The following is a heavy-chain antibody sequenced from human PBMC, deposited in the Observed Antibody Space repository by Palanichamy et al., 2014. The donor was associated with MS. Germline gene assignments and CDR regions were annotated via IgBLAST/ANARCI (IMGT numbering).Heavy chain of an antibody. CDR3: ATSRRGGGSYRGFDV. V-gene: IGHV1-24*01. CDR1: GYSLTELA. D-gene: IGHD1-26*01. J-gene: IGHJ3*01. CDR2: FDPEDGET. Sequence: QVQLIQSGAEVKKPGASVRVSCKVSGYSLTELAVHWVRQSPGKGPEWLGGFDPEDGETIYAQKSQGRVTVTEDTSTDTIYMDLSSLTSEDTAVYYCATSRRGGGSYRGFDVWGQGTMVTVSS.